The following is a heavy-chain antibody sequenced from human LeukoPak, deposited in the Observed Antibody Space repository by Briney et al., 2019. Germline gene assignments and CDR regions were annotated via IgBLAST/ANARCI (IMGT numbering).Heavy chain of an antibody. CDR1: GFTFSRYW. CDR3: AKDNTWTTVTHFDY. V-gene: IGHV3-7*03. Sequence: GGSLRLSCAASGFTFSRYWMSWVRQAPGKGLEWVANIKEDGSDEYYVDSVKGRFTISRDNSKNSLYLQMNSLRAEDTAVYYCAKDNTWTTVTHFDYWGQGTLVTVSS. D-gene: IGHD4-17*01. J-gene: IGHJ4*02. CDR2: IKEDGSDE.